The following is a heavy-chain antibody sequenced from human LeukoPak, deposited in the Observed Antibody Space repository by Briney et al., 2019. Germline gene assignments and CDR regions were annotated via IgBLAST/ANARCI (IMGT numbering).Heavy chain of an antibody. CDR2: IYYSGST. D-gene: IGHD3-10*01. J-gene: IGHJ6*02. CDR3: AREFYGSGSYHYYYGMDV. V-gene: IGHV4-39*07. CDR1: GGSISSSSYY. Sequence: SETLSLTCTVCGGSISSSSYYWGWIRQPPGKGLEWIGSIYYSGSTYYNPSLKSRVTISVDMSKNQFSLKLSSVTAADTAVYYCAREFYGSGSYHYYYGMDVWGQGTTVTVSS.